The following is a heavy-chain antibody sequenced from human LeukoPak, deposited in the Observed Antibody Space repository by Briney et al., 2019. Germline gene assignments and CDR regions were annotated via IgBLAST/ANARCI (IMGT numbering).Heavy chain of an antibody. V-gene: IGHV3-30-3*01. CDR3: ARDGPTNWFDP. J-gene: IGHJ5*02. CDR1: GFTFSSYA. CDR2: ISYDGSNK. Sequence: GRSLRLSCAAPGFTFSSYAMHWVRQAPGKGLEWVAVISYDGSNKYYADSVKGRFTISRDNSKNTLYLQMNSLRAEDTAVYYCARDGPTNWFDPWGQGTLVTVSS.